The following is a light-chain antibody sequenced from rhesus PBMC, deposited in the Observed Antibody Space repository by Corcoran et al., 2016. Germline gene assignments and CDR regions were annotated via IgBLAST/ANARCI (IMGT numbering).Light chain of an antibody. CDR1: SSDIGVYNR. V-gene: IGLV2-13*03. Sequence: QAAPTQSPSVSGSPGHSVTISCTGTSSDIGVYNRVSWYQQHPGKAPKLMIYAFSKRPSGVSDRFSGSKCGNTASLTISGLQAEDEADYYCSSYASSSTCIFGAGTRLTVL. CDR2: AFS. J-gene: IGLJ1*01. CDR3: SSYASSSTCI.